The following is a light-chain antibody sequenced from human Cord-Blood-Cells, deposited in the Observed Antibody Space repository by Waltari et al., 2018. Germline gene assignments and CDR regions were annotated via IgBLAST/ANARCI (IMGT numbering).Light chain of an antibody. Sequence: EIVMTQSPATLSVSQGERATLSCRASQSVSSNLAWYQQKPGQAPRLLIYGASTRATGIPARFSGSVSGTEFTLTISSLQSEDFAVYYCQQYNNWPPFTFGPGTKVDIK. V-gene: IGKV3-15*01. J-gene: IGKJ3*01. CDR3: QQYNNWPPFT. CDR1: QSVSSN. CDR2: GAS.